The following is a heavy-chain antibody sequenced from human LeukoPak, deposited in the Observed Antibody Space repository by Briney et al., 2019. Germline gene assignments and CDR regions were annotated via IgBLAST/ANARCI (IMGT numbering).Heavy chain of an antibody. CDR1: GGTFSSYA. Sequence: ASVKVSCKASGGTFSSYAISWVRQAPGQGLEWMGRIIPILGIANYAQKFQGRVTITADKSTSTAYMELSSLRSEDTAVYYCASFEYGSSGYRIDYWGQGTLVTVSS. CDR3: ASFEYGSSGYRIDY. V-gene: IGHV1-69*04. J-gene: IGHJ4*02. D-gene: IGHD3-22*01. CDR2: IIPILGIA.